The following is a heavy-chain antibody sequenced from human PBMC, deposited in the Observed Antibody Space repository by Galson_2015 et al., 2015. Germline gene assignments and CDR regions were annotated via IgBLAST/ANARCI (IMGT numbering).Heavy chain of an antibody. CDR2: SHYSGIT. D-gene: IGHD2-2*01. V-gene: IGHV4-39*01. CDR3: ARNWDSSTLLGNAFDV. CDR1: CGSISTSTHY. Sequence: VSCGSISTSTHYWPWIRQPPGKGLEWVGNSHYSGITYYNPSLKGRVSISVDTSKNQFSLRLTSVTAADTALYFCARNWDSSTLLGNAFDVRGQGTMVTVTS. J-gene: IGHJ3*01.